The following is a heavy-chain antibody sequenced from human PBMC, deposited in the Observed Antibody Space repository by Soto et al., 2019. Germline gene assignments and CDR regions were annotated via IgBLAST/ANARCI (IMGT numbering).Heavy chain of an antibody. V-gene: IGHV1-8*01. CDR3: ARVSSIAARRSFDS. D-gene: IGHD6-6*01. CDR1: GYTFTIHD. Sequence: ASVKGSCKASGYTFTIHDIHWVRQAPGQGLEWMAGLNPHSGKTAYAQKFQGRLTMTGNASTSTAYMELSSLRSEDTAMYYCARVSSIAARRSFDSWGQGTLVTVS. J-gene: IGHJ4*02. CDR2: LNPHSGKT.